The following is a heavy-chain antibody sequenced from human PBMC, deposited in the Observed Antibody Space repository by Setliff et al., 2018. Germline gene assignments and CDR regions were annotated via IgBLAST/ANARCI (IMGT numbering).Heavy chain of an antibody. Sequence: GGSLRLSCAASGFTFGTYSMNWVRQAPGKGLEWVSLISSSSSYIYYADSVEGRFTISRDNAKNSLYLQMNSLRAEDTAVYYCARDFAGGLWGDAFDIWGQGTMVTVSS. D-gene: IGHD3-16*01. CDR3: ARDFAGGLWGDAFDI. CDR1: GFTFGTYS. J-gene: IGHJ3*02. CDR2: ISSSSSYI. V-gene: IGHV3-21*01.